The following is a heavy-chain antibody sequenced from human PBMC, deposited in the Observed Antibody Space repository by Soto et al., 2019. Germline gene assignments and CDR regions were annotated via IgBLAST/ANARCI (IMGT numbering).Heavy chain of an antibody. Sequence: EVQLVESGGGLVQPGGSLRLSCAAYGFTFSNYWMSWVSQAQGKGLEWVANIKEDGNEKYYVDSVKGRFTISSDNAKNSLYLQMNSLRAEDSAVYYCVRVGRLGGYWGQGTLVTVSS. CDR3: VRVGRLGGY. CDR2: IKEDGNEK. J-gene: IGHJ4*02. CDR1: GFTFSNYW. V-gene: IGHV3-7*03. D-gene: IGHD3-16*01.